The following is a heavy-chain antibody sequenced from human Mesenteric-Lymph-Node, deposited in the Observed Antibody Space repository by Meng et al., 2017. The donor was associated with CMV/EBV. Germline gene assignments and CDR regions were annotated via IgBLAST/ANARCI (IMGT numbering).Heavy chain of an antibody. J-gene: IGHJ4*02. V-gene: IGHV3-23*01. Sequence: GGSLRLSCAASGFTFTSYAMTWVRQAPGKGLEWLSTISGSGGSTYYADSVKGRFTISRDNSKNTLYLQMNSLRAEDTAVYYCARAYYYDSSGYYPGDYWGQGTLVTVSS. CDR3: ARAYYYDSSGYYPGDY. D-gene: IGHD3-22*01. CDR2: ISGSGGST. CDR1: GFTFTSYA.